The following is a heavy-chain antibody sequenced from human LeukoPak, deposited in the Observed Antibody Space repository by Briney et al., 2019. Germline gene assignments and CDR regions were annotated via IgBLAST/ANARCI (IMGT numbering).Heavy chain of an antibody. Sequence: SETLSLTCSVSEDSISSTSYYWGWIRLSPGKGLEWIATVHYGENTYYNPSLKSRITISADTSKNQFSLRLNSVTAADAAVYYCAMDTSVVERFDYWGRGRLVIVSS. CDR2: VHYGENT. CDR1: EDSISSTSYY. CDR3: AMDTSVVERFDY. D-gene: IGHD5-18*01. V-gene: IGHV4-39*01. J-gene: IGHJ4*02.